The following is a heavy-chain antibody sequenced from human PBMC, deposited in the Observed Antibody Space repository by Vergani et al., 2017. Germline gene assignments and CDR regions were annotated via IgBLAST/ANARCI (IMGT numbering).Heavy chain of an antibody. J-gene: IGHJ4*02. V-gene: IGHV4-59*01. CDR3: ARGGMRYCSSTSGPSVDY. CDR2: IYYRGST. CDR1: GFSISSYY. D-gene: IGHD2-2*01. Sequence: QVQLQESGPGLVKPSETLSLTFTVSGFSISSYYWSWIRQPPGKGLAWIGYIYYRGSTNYHPSLTSRVTRSVDTSKNQFSLKLSSVTAPDTAVYYFARGGMRYCSSTSGPSVDYWGQGTLVTVSS.